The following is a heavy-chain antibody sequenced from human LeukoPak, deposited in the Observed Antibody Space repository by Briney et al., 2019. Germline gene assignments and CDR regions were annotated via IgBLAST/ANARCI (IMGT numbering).Heavy chain of an antibody. V-gene: IGHV3-23*01. Sequence: PGGSLRLSCAASGFTFSSYALSWARQAPGKGLEWVSAVDGRGSSTYYADSVKGRFTISRDNSNNTLYLQMNSLRAEDTAEYYCAKDLSGSGSYYPLDYWGQGTLVTVLS. CDR2: VDGRGSST. D-gene: IGHD3-10*01. CDR1: GFTFSSYA. CDR3: AKDLSGSGSYYPLDY. J-gene: IGHJ4*02.